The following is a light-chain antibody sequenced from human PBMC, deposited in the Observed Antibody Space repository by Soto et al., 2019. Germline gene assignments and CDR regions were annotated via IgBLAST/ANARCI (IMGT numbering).Light chain of an antibody. Sequence: QSALTQPASVSGSPGQSITISCIGTRDDVERYNLVSWYQHHPGKAPKVVIYEATKRPSGVSGRFSGSKSGNTASLTISGLQADDEAHYYCCSYGGFSTFVIFGGGTKLTVL. J-gene: IGLJ2*01. CDR1: RDDVERYNL. CDR3: CSYGGFSTFVI. CDR2: EAT. V-gene: IGLV2-23*02.